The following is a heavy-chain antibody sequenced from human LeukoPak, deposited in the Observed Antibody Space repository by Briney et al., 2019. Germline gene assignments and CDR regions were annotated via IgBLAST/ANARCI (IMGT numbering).Heavy chain of an antibody. V-gene: IGHV4-34*01. CDR1: GGSFSGYY. CDR2: IDHSGAT. CDR3: AKAPYLSSGS. Sequence: SETLSLTCAVYGGSFSGYYWNWIRQPPGKGLEWIGEIDHSGATNYNPSLRSRVTISLDTSKNQSSLTLSSITAADTAVYYCAKAPYLSSGSWGQGTMVTVSS. D-gene: IGHD3-22*01. J-gene: IGHJ3*01.